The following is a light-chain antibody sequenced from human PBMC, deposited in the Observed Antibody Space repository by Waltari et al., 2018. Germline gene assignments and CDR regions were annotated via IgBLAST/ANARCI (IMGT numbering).Light chain of an antibody. J-gene: IGLJ7*01. CDR2: EDS. V-gene: IGLV1-51*02. Sequence: QSVFTQPPSVSAAPGQRVPIPCSGGSSNIGTHYVSCYRHFPGTAPKLLIYEDSERPSGIPGRFSGSKSGTSATLDITGLQAGDEADYYCGTWDSSLSGAVFGGGTHLTVL. CDR1: SSNIGTHY. CDR3: GTWDSSLSGAV.